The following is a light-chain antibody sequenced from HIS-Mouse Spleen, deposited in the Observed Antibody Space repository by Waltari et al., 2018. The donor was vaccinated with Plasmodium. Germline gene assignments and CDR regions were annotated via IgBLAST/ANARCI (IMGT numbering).Light chain of an antibody. CDR3: QSYDSSLSGWV. J-gene: IGLJ3*02. Sequence: QSVLTQPPSVSGAPWQRVTLPCPGSSSNIGAGYDLPRYQQLPGTAPKLLIHGNSNRPSGVPDRFSGSKSGTSASLAITGLQAEDEADYYCQSYDSSLSGWVFGGGTKLTVL. V-gene: IGLV1-40*01. CDR1: SSNIGAGYD. CDR2: GNS.